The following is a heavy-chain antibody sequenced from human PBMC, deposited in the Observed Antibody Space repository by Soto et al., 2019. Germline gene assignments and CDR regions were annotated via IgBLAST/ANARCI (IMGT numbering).Heavy chain of an antibody. D-gene: IGHD3-9*01. CDR2: IGYDGGRK. CDR3: ADQYYDVLTGYAETFQH. CDR1: GFSFSDYA. V-gene: IGHV3-33*01. Sequence: GGSLRLSCAASGFSFSDYAMHWVRQGPGKGLEWVAAIGYDGGRKYYADSVKGRSMISRDNSKNTLHLEVNSLTVEDTAVYYCADQYYDVLTGYAETFQHWGQGTLVTVSS. J-gene: IGHJ1*01.